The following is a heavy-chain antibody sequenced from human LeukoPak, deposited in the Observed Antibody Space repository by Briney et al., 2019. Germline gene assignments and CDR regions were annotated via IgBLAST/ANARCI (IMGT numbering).Heavy chain of an antibody. Sequence: GGSLRLSCVASGLTFSTQAMDWVRQAPGKGLEWISFISHTGSPIYYADSVKGRFTISRDNAKNSLYLQVSSLRDDDTAVYYCARGSNYAFDMWGQGTLVTVSS. J-gene: IGHJ3*02. CDR3: ARGSNYAFDM. V-gene: IGHV3-48*02. CDR2: ISHTGSPI. CDR1: GLTFSTQA. D-gene: IGHD2-8*01.